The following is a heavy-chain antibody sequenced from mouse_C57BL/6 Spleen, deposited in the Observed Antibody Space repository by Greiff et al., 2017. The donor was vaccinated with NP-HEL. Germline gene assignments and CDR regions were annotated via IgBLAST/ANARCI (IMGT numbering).Heavy chain of an antibody. CDR3: TRERDYYYGSSGGY. D-gene: IGHD1-1*01. Sequence: EVQLQQSGTVLARPGASVKMSCKTSGYTFTSYWMHWVQQRPGQGLAWIGAIYPGNSDTSYNQKFKGKAKLTAVTSASTAYMELSSLTNEDSAVFNCTRERDYYYGSSGGYWGQGTTLTVSS. CDR2: IYPGNSDT. J-gene: IGHJ2*01. V-gene: IGHV1-5*01. CDR1: GYTFTSYW.